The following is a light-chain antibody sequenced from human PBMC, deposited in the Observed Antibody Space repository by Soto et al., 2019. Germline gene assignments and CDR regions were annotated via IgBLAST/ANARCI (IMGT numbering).Light chain of an antibody. Sequence: EIVLTQSAGTLSLSPGERATLSWRASQSVSSSYLAWYQQKPGQAPRLLIYGASSRATGIPDRFSGSGSGTDFTLTINRLEHEDFAVYYCEQYDKSITFGGGTKVDIK. CDR1: QSVSSSY. CDR3: EQYDKSIT. J-gene: IGKJ4*01. V-gene: IGKV3-20*01. CDR2: GAS.